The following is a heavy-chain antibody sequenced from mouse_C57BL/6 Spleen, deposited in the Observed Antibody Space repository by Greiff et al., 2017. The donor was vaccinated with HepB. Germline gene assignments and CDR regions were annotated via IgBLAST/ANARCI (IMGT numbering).Heavy chain of an antibody. V-gene: IGHV5-17*01. J-gene: IGHJ1*03. CDR2: ISSGSSTI. D-gene: IGHD2-4*01. Sequence: EVMLVESGGGLVKPGGSLKLSCAASGFTFSDYGMHWVRQAPEKGLEWVAYISSGSSTIYYADTVKGRFTISRDNAKNTLFLQMTSLRSEDTAMYYCARDYTGYFDVWGTRTTVTVSS. CDR3: ARDYTGYFDV. CDR1: GFTFSDYG.